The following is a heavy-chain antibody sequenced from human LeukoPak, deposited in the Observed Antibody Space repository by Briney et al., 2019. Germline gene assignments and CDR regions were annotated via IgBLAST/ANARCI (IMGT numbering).Heavy chain of an antibody. V-gene: IGHV1-69*13. J-gene: IGHJ4*02. CDR2: IIPISGTA. CDR3: ARDPLIVYGPDGSGSD. D-gene: IGHD3-10*01. Sequence: GASVKLSFKASGGTFSSYAISWVRQGPAQGLEWVGVIIPISGTANYAQKFQGRVTITADESTSTAYMELSSLRSEDTAVYYCARDPLIVYGPDGSGSDWGQGTLVTVSS. CDR1: GGTFSSYA.